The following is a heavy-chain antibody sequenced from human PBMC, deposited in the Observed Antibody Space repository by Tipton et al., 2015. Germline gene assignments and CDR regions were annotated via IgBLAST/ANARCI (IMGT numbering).Heavy chain of an antibody. J-gene: IGHJ6*02. V-gene: IGHV3-9*01. D-gene: IGHD3-3*01. CDR3: ARTMNYDFWSRHLRTSYYYYAMDV. CDR2: ISWNSDNV. CDR1: GFPFEDYA. Sequence: SLRLSCTASGFPFEDYAMHWVRQGPGKGLEWVSHISWNSDNVGYADSVKGRFTISRDNAKNSLYLQMNSLRAEDTAVYYCARTMNYDFWSRHLRTSYYYYAMDVWGQGTTVTVSS.